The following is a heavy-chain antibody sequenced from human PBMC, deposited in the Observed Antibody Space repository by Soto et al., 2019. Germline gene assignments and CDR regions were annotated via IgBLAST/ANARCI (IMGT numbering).Heavy chain of an antibody. J-gene: IGHJ4*02. CDR3: ARDLDGLHDDTSGPFPRPG. V-gene: IGHV4-30-4*01. CDR2: IHSSGSI. CDR1: GGSISSDDYY. D-gene: IGHD3-22*01. Sequence: PSETLSLTCTVSGGSISSDDYYWSWIRQALGRGLEWIGYIHSSGSIYYNPSLKSRATMSIDTAGNQFSLKVSSVTVADTAVYYCARDLDGLHDDTSGPFPRPGWGQGTLVTVS.